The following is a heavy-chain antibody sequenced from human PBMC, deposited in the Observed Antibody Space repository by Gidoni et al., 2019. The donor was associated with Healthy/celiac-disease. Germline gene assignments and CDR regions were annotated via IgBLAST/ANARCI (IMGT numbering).Heavy chain of an antibody. D-gene: IGHD3-3*01. CDR2: ISGSGGST. J-gene: IGHJ4*02. CDR3: AKDLTIFGVVITTQNFDY. Sequence: EVQLLESGGGLVQPGGSLILSCAASGSTFGSLAMSWVRQGPGKGLEWVSAISGSGGSTYYADSVKGRFTISRDNSKNTLYLQMNSLRAEDTAVYYCAKDLTIFGVVITTQNFDYWGQGTLVTVSS. V-gene: IGHV3-23*01. CDR1: GSTFGSLA.